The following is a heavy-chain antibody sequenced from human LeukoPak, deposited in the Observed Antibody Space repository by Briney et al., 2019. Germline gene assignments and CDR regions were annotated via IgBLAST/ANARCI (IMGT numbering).Heavy chain of an antibody. CDR2: IRYDGSNK. CDR1: GFTFSSYG. D-gene: IGHD3-9*01. V-gene: IGHV3-30*02. Sequence: PGGSLRLSCAASGFTFSSYGMHWVRQAPGKGLEWVAFIRYDGSNKYYADSVKGRFTISRDNSKNTLFLQMNSLGAEDTAVYYCAKGVLRYFDYWGQGTLVAVSS. CDR3: AKGVLRYFDY. J-gene: IGHJ4*02.